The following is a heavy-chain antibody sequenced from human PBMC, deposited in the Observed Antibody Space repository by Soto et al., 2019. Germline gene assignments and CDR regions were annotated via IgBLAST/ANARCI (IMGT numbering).Heavy chain of an antibody. D-gene: IGHD3-3*01. V-gene: IGHV4-31*03. CDR3: ARWWSGSRQGFDP. Sequence: QVPPQGAGPGLVKPSQTLSLTCTFSGCSISSGDYYWSWIRQPPGKGLEWIGYIYYSGSTYYNPSLKSRVTISVDTSKNQFSLKLSSVTAADTAVYYCARWWSGSRQGFDPWGQGTLVTVSS. CDR1: GCSISSGDYY. CDR2: IYYSGST. J-gene: IGHJ5*02.